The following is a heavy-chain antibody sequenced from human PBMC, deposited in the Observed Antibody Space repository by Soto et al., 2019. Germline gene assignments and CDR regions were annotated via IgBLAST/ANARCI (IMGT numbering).Heavy chain of an antibody. Sequence: SETLSLTCTVSGGSISSYYWSWIRQPPGKGLECIGYIYYSGSTSYNPSLKSRVTISVDTSKKHFSLKLSFVTAADTAVYYCASTVGYYYDSSGHYYFDYWGQGTLVTVSS. V-gene: IGHV4-59*01. CDR1: GGSISSYY. D-gene: IGHD3-22*01. J-gene: IGHJ4*02. CDR3: ASTVGYYYDSSGHYYFDY. CDR2: IYYSGST.